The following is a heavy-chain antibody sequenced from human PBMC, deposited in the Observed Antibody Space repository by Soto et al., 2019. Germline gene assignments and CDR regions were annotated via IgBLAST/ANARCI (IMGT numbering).Heavy chain of an antibody. CDR2: VYHVGNT. V-gene: IGHV4-59*01. CDR1: GASITSSY. CDR3: YGMDV. J-gene: IGHJ6*02. Sequence: SSETLSLTCTLSGASITSSYWTWIRQPPGMGLEWIGSVYHVGNTNSNPSLRSRLTMSVDTSKNQLSLRLTSVTTADTAVYYYYGMDVWGQGTTVTV.